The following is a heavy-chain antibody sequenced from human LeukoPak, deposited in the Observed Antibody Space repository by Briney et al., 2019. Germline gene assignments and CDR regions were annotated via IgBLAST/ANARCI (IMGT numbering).Heavy chain of an antibody. V-gene: IGHV3-23*01. D-gene: IGHD4-17*01. J-gene: IGHJ4*02. Sequence: GGSLRLSCAASGFTFSSYGMNWVRQAPGKGLEWVSAISGSGGNTYYADSVKGRFTISRDNSKNSLYLQMNSLRAEDTAVYYCAREYGDYYFDYWGQGTLVTVSS. CDR2: ISGSGGNT. CDR3: AREYGDYYFDY. CDR1: GFTFSSYG.